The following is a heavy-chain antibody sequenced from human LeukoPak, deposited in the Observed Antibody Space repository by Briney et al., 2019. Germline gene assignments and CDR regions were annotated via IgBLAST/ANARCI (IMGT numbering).Heavy chain of an antibody. Sequence: GGSLRLSCAASGFTFSSYWMSWVRQAPGKGLEWVANIKQDGSEENYVDSVKGRFTISRDNAKNSLYLQMNSLRAEDTALYYCAREGFRSYYDSSGYYYWGQGTLVTVSS. J-gene: IGHJ4*02. D-gene: IGHD3-22*01. CDR2: IKQDGSEE. CDR1: GFTFSSYW. CDR3: AREGFRSYYDSSGYYY. V-gene: IGHV3-7*01.